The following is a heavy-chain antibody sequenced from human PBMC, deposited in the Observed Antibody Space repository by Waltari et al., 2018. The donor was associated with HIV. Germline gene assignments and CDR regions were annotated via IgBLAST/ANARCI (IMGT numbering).Heavy chain of an antibody. J-gene: IGHJ4*02. CDR3: AKELRFDIVFDY. D-gene: IGHD5-12*01. V-gene: IGHV1-3*04. CDR2: INTGDGST. Sequence: QVQLVQYGAEMRKPGASGKVSCTASKYTFPRYGIHWLRQAPGQRLEWMGWINTGDGSTKYSQKFQGRVTITRDTSASTAYMQLSSLRSEDTAIYYCAKELRFDIVFDYWGQGTLVTVSS. CDR1: KYTFPRYG.